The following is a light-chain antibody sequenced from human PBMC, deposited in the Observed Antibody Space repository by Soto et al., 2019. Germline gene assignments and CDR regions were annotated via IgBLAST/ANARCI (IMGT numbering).Light chain of an antibody. CDR1: QGVSSF. CDR3: QQRSNGPPGYT. Sequence: EIVLTQSPATLSLSPGERATLSCRASQGVSSFLAWYQQKPGQAPRLLIYDASNRASGIPARFSGSGSGTDFTLTISSLEPEDFAVYYCQQRSNGPPGYTFGQGTKLEIK. V-gene: IGKV3-11*01. CDR2: DAS. J-gene: IGKJ2*01.